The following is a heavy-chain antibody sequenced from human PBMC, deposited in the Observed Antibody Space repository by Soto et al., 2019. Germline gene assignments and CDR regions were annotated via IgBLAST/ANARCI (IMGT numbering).Heavy chain of an antibody. V-gene: IGHV3-30*18. CDR2: ISNTGSSA. CDR1: GFTFSVFG. J-gene: IGHJ4*01. D-gene: IGHD2-15*01. CDR3: ANTIPTVGTSSNPGGSRGLGALLYY. Sequence: QVQLVESGGGVVQPGRSLRLSCAASGFTFSVFGMHWVRQAPGKGLEWVAVISNTGSSAHYADSVRVRFTISRDNGENTLSLLMNSLRPEDTAIYYCANTIPTVGTSSNPGGSRGLGALLYYWGHGTLVTVSS.